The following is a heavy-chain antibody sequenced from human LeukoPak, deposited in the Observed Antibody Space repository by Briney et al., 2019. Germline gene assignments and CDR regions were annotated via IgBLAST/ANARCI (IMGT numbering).Heavy chain of an antibody. CDR2: IRSKAYGGTT. V-gene: IGHV3-49*04. CDR3: TRDDTYSSGWFNWFDP. J-gene: IGHJ5*02. D-gene: IGHD6-19*01. CDR1: GFTFSSYA. Sequence: GGSLRLSCAASGFTFSSYAMSWVRQAPGKGLEWVGFIRSKAYGGTTEYAASVKGRFTISRDDSKSIAYLQMNSLKTEDTAVYYCTRDDTYSSGWFNWFDPWGQGTLVTVSS.